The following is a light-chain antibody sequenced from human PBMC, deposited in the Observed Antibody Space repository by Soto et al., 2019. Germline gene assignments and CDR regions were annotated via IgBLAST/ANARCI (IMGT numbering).Light chain of an antibody. CDR2: DVS. V-gene: IGLV2-14*01. CDR1: SSDVGAYNY. Sequence: QSVLTQPASVSGSPGQSITISCTGTSSDVGAYNYDSCYKQYPGEAPKVIIYDVSHRPAGVSNLFSGSKSGNTASLTISGLQPKDEADYYCSSYTSATTYVSGTRTTVTVL. J-gene: IGLJ1*01. CDR3: SSYTSATTYV.